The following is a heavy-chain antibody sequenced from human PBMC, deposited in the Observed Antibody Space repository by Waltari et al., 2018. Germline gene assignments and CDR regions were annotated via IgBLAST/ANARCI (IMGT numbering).Heavy chain of an antibody. Sequence: EVHLVESGGGLVQPGGSVRLSCSASGFTFSSYLMVWVRQAPGKGLEWVANINQDGNKLYYVDSVEGRFTISRDNAKNSLYLQMNSLRAEDTAVYYCARDQMVTVTDDNWFDSWGQGNLVTVSS. D-gene: IGHD4-17*01. CDR3: ARDQMVTVTDDNWFDS. J-gene: IGHJ5*01. CDR1: GFTFSSYL. V-gene: IGHV3-7*01. CDR2: INQDGNKL.